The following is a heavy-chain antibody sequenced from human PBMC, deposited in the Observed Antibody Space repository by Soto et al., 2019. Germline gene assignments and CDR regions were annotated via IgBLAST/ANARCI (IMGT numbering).Heavy chain of an antibody. J-gene: IGHJ6*03. CDR3: ARVYGYYYYYMDV. D-gene: IGHD2-8*01. CDR1: GYSLTDND. V-gene: IGHV1-8*01. CDR2: ISPDSGKT. Sequence: QAYLEQSGAEVKKPGASVKVSCKASGYSLTDNDITWVRQASGQGLEYVGWISPDSGKTDYAQKFQGRVTMTRDTSINTVYMELSSLRSDDTAVYYCARVYGYYYYYMDVWGKGTTVTVSS.